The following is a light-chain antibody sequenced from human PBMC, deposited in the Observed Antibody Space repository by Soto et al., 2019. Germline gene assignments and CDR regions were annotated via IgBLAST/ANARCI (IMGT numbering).Light chain of an antibody. CDR1: GARYD. J-gene: IGLJ2*01. CDR2: DNT. CDR3: QSSDSRLSGGHVV. Sequence: QSVLAQPPSLSGAPGQRVTISCTGLGARYDVQWYQQLPGTAPKLLIYDNTNRPSGVPDRFSGSKSGTSAYLAITGLQAEDEADYYCQSSDSRLSGGHVVFGGGTKLPVL. V-gene: IGLV1-40*01.